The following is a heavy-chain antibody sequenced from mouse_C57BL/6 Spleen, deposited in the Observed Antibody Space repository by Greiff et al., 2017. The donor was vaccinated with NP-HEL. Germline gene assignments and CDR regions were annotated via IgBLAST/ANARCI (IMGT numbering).Heavy chain of an antibody. CDR3: ARPLTGTGGYYFDY. CDR2: ISSGGSYT. V-gene: IGHV5-6*01. CDR1: GFTFSSYG. Sequence: DVQLVESGGDLVKPGGSLKLSCAASGFTFSSYGMSWVRQTPDKRLEWVATISSGGSYTYYPDSVKGRFTISRNNAKNTLYLQMSSLKSEDTAMYYCARPLTGTGGYYFDYWGQGTTLTVSS. J-gene: IGHJ2*01. D-gene: IGHD4-1*01.